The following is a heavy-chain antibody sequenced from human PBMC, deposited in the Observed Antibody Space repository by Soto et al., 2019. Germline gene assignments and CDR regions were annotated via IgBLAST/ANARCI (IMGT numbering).Heavy chain of an antibody. V-gene: IGHV4-31*03. CDR1: GGSISSGGYY. D-gene: IGHD2-2*01. CDR3: ARGGGSGFYCSSTSCLIFDI. CDR2: IYYSGST. Sequence: SETLSLTCTVSGGSISSGGYYWSWIRQHPGKGLEWIGYIYYSGSTYYNPSLKSRVTISVDTSKNQFSLKLSSVTAADTAVYYCARGGGSGFYCSSTSCLIFDIWGQGTMVTVSS. J-gene: IGHJ3*02.